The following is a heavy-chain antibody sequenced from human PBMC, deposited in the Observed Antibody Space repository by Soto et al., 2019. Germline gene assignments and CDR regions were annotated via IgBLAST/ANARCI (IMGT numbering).Heavy chain of an antibody. CDR1: GFTFSSYG. CDR3: ARDRTMVPYYFDY. D-gene: IGHD3-10*01. Sequence: GGSLRLSCAASGFTFSSYGMHWVRQAPGKGLEWVAVIWYDGSNKYYADSVKGRFTISRDNSKNTLYLQMNSLRAEDTAVYYCARDRTMVPYYFDYWGQGTLVTVSS. CDR2: IWYDGSNK. V-gene: IGHV3-33*01. J-gene: IGHJ4*02.